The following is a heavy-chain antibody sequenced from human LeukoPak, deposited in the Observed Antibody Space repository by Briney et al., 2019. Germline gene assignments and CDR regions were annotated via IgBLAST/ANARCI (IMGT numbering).Heavy chain of an antibody. CDR2: ISAGNVNT. CDR1: GYNFNSYS. Sequence: ASVKVSCKASGYNFNSYSIHWVRQAPGQRLEWMGWISAGNVNTKYSQKFQGRVTITRDTSANTAYMELSSLRSEDTAVYYCARGYKNFDYWGQGTLVTVPS. D-gene: IGHD1-1*01. J-gene: IGHJ4*02. CDR3: ARGYKNFDY. V-gene: IGHV1-3*01.